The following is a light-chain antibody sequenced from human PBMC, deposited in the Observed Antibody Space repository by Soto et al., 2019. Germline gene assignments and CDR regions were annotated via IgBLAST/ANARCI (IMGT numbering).Light chain of an antibody. CDR1: SSDVGGYNY. CDR2: DVS. CDR3: CSYTSRSTYV. J-gene: IGLJ1*01. Sequence: QSALTQAASVSGSPGQSITISCTGTSSDVGGYNYVSWYQQHPGKAPKLMIYDVSNRPSGVSNRFSGSKSGNTASLTISALQAEDEADYYCCSYTSRSTYVFGTGTKLTVL. V-gene: IGLV2-14*01.